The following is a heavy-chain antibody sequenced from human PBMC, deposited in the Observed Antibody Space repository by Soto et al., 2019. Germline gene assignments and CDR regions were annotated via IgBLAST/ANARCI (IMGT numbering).Heavy chain of an antibody. CDR2: ISSSGSTA. CDR1: GFTFGRFE. V-gene: IGHV3-48*03. Sequence: GGSLRLSCAASGFTFGRFELHWVRQAPGKGLEWISYISSSGSTAYYASSVEGRFTISRDNANNSVYLQMDSLRAEDTALYYCTRAAWFPYLSFYWGQGALVTVSS. CDR3: TRAAWFPYLSFY. D-gene: IGHD3-10*01. J-gene: IGHJ4*02.